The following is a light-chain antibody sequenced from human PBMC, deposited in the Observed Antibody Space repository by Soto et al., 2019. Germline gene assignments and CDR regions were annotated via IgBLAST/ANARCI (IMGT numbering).Light chain of an antibody. CDR3: QQYGSSPWT. V-gene: IGKV3-20*01. CDR2: GAS. Sequence: EMVLTQSPGTLSLSPGERATLSCRASQSVSSSYLAWYQQKPGQAPRLLIYGASSRATGSPDRFSGSGSGTDFTLTISRLEPEDFAVYYCQQYGSSPWTFGQGTRWIS. J-gene: IGKJ1*01. CDR1: QSVSSSY.